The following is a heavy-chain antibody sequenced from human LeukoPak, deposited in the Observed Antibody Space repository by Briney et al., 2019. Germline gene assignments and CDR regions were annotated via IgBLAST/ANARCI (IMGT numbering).Heavy chain of an antibody. CDR1: GGTFSSYA. Sequence: ASVKVSCKASGGTFSSYAISWVRQAPGQGLEWMGRIIPILGIANYAQKFQGRVTITADKSTSTAYMELSSLRSEDTAVYYCAREGPWDDYVWGSYRYDYWGQGTLVTVSS. CDR2: IIPILGIA. J-gene: IGHJ4*02. D-gene: IGHD3-16*02. V-gene: IGHV1-69*04. CDR3: AREGPWDDYVWGSYRYDY.